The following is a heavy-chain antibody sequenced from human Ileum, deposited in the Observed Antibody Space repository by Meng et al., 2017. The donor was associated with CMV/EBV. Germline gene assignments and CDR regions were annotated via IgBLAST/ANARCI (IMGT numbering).Heavy chain of an antibody. V-gene: IGHV3-11*04. Sequence: GESLKISCAASGLTSSDYWMSWIRQAPGKGLEWVSYISSSGRIIYHADSVKGRFTISRDNAENSLYLQMNSLRAEDTAVYYCARDHPTLYYYGMDVWGQGTTVTVSS. CDR2: ISSSGRII. CDR3: ARDHPTLYYYGMDV. J-gene: IGHJ6*02. CDR1: GLTSSDYW.